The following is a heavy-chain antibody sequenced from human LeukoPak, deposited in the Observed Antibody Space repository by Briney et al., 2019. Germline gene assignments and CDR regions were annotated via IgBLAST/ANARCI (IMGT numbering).Heavy chain of an antibody. Sequence: SETLSLTCTVSGGSISSGDYYWSWIRQPPGKGLEWIGYIYYSGSTNYNPSLKSRVTISVDTSKNQFSLKLSSVTAADTAVYYCARVPYYYYGTDVWGQGTTVTVSS. CDR2: IYYSGST. CDR3: ARVPYYYYGTDV. V-gene: IGHV4-30-4*01. CDR1: GGSISSGDYY. J-gene: IGHJ6*02.